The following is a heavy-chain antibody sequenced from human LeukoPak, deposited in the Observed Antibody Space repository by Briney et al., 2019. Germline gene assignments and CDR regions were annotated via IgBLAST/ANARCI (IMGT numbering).Heavy chain of an antibody. Sequence: GGSLRLSCAASGFTFTTYWMSWVRQAPGKGLEWVAKISPDGSEKYYVDSVKGRFTISRDNAKNSLDLQMSSPRADDTAVYYCARGGSSRFDQWGQGTLVTVSS. CDR2: ISPDGSEK. V-gene: IGHV3-7*04. J-gene: IGHJ4*02. D-gene: IGHD6-13*01. CDR3: ARGGSSRFDQ. CDR1: GFTFTTYW.